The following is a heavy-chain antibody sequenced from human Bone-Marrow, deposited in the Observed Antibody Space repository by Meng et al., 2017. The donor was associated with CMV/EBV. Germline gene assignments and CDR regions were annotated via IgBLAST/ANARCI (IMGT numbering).Heavy chain of an antibody. CDR1: GYTFTGYY. CDR3: ARDRQRRGYYYYGMDV. D-gene: IGHD6-25*01. CDR2: INPNSGGT. Sequence: ASVKVSCKASGYTFTGYYMHWVRQAPGQGLEWMGWINPNSGGTNYAQKFQGRVTMTRDTSISTAYMELSRLRSDDTAVYYCARDRQRRGYYYYGMDVWGQGTTVTVSS. V-gene: IGHV1-2*02. J-gene: IGHJ6*02.